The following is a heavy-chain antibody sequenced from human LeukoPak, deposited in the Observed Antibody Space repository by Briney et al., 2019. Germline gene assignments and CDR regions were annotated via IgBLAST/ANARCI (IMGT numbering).Heavy chain of an antibody. V-gene: IGHV4-39*02. CDR3: ARELERHLDY. CDR2: IYYSGST. J-gene: IGHJ4*02. Sequence: SETLSLTCTVSGGSISSSSYYWGWIRQPPGKGLEWIGSIYYSGSTYYNPSLKSRVTISVDTSKNQFSLKLSSVTAADTAVYYCARELERHLDYWGQGTLVTVSS. D-gene: IGHD1-1*01. CDR1: GGSISSSSYY.